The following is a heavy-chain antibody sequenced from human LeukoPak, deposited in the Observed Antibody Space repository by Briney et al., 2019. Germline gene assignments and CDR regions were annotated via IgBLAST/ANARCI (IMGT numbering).Heavy chain of an antibody. CDR3: ARDRGVAAHLDY. CDR1: GFTFSSYS. CDR2: ISGSDNTI. Sequence: PGGSLRLSCAASGFTFSSYSMNWVRQAPGKGLEWVSYISGSDNTIYYADSVKGRFTISRDNARNSLYLQMNSLRAEDTAVYYCARDRGVAAHLDYWGQGTLVTVSS. V-gene: IGHV3-48*01. D-gene: IGHD5-12*01. J-gene: IGHJ4*02.